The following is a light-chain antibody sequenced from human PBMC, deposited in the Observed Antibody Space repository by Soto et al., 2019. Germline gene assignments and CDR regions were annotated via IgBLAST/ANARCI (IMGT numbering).Light chain of an antibody. V-gene: IGKV3-20*01. CDR2: GVS. CDR1: QTVRNSY. Sequence: EIVLTQSPGTLSLSPGKRATLSCRASQTVRNSYLAWYQQKPGQAPRLLIYGVSARATGIPDRFSGSGSGTDFTLTISRLEPEDFAVFYCQQYDGSLPYTFGQGTKLEIK. J-gene: IGKJ2*01. CDR3: QQYDGSLPYT.